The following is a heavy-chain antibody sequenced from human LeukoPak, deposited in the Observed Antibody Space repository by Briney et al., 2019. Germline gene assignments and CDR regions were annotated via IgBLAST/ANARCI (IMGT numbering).Heavy chain of an antibody. Sequence: SETLSLTCTVSGGSISSYYWSWIRQPPGKGLEWIGYIYYSGSTNYNPSLKSRVTISVDTSKNQFSLKLSSVTAAGTAVYYCARYDNYSGSWFDPWGQGTLVTVSS. CDR1: GGSISSYY. CDR2: IYYSGST. V-gene: IGHV4-59*01. D-gene: IGHD5-24*01. CDR3: ARYDNYSGSWFDP. J-gene: IGHJ5*02.